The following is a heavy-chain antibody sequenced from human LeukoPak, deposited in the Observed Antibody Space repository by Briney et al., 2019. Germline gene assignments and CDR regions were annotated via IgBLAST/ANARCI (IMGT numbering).Heavy chain of an antibody. J-gene: IGHJ6*03. CDR3: ARRSYCSGGSCYLPYYYYMDV. D-gene: IGHD2-15*01. CDR2: IYYSGST. CDR1: GGSFSGYY. Sequence: SETLSLTCAVYGGSFSGYYWNWIRQPPGKGLEWIGYIYYSGSTYYNPSLKSRVTISVDTSKNQFSLKLSSVTAADTAVYYCARRSYCSGGSCYLPYYYYMDVWGKGTTVTVSS. V-gene: IGHV4-30-4*08.